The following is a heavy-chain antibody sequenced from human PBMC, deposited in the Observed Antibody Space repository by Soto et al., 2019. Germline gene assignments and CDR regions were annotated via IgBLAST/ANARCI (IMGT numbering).Heavy chain of an antibody. J-gene: IGHJ6*02. CDR3: ARAYYFGSGRGRSMDV. CDR2: FSNSGST. Sequence: QVQLQESGPGLVKPSETLSLTCTVSGDSVSSGSYYWMWIRQPPGKGLEWIGYFSNSGSTNYNTSLKTRVTISVAKSTNQLSLKLTSVIAADTAVYYCARAYYFGSGRGRSMDVWGQGTTVTVSS. V-gene: IGHV4-61*01. CDR1: GDSVSSGSYY. D-gene: IGHD3-10*01.